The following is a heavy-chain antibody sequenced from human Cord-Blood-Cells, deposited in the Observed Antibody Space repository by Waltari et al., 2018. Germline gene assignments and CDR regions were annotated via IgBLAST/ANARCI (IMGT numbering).Heavy chain of an antibody. CDR1: GYTFTDYY. Sequence: EVQLVQSGAEVKKPGATVKISCKVSGYTFTDYYMHWVHQAPGKGLEWMGLVEPEAGETIYAEKFQGRVTITADTSTDTAYMELSSLRSEDTAVYYCAGGIAAPPGWFDPWGQGTLVTVSS. J-gene: IGHJ5*02. D-gene: IGHD6-6*01. V-gene: IGHV1-69-2*01. CDR3: AGGIAAPPGWFDP. CDR2: VEPEAGET.